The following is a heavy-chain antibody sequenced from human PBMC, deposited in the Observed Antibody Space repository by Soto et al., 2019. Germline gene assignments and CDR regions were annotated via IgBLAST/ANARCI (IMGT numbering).Heavy chain of an antibody. CDR1: GGSISTSSYY. D-gene: IGHD2-2*01. V-gene: IGHV4-39*01. J-gene: IGHJ4*02. CDR3: ARHAMLWVPAAIGPY. Sequence: LSLTCTVSGGSISTSSYYWGWIRQPPGKGLEWIGSIFYSGTTYYNPSLKSRVTISVDTSKNQFSLKLSSVTVADTAVYYCARHAMLWVPAAIGPYWGQGALVTVSS. CDR2: IFYSGTT.